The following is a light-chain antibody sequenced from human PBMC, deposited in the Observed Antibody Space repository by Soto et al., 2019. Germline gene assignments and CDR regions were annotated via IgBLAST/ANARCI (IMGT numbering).Light chain of an antibody. CDR1: QNIRSN. CDR2: GAS. V-gene: IGKV3-15*01. CDR3: QQYNNWPPWT. Sequence: EIVMTQSPATLSVSPGERATLSCRASQNIRSNLAWYQQIPGQAPRLLIHGASTRATGIPARFSGSRSGTEFTLTISGLQSEDYAVYYCQQYNNWPPWTFGQGTKVEI. J-gene: IGKJ1*01.